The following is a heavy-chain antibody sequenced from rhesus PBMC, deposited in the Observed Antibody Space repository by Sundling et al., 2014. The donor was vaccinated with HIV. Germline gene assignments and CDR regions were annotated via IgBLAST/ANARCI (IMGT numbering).Heavy chain of an antibody. D-gene: IGHD2-21*01. CDR1: GDSISSSNW. CDR3: ARDGYCAGSDCYPFDY. V-gene: IGHV4-93*01. J-gene: IGHJ4*01. Sequence: QVQLQESGPVVVKPSETLSLTCAVSGDSISSSNWWSWIRQSPRKGLEWIGYISGSSGSTNYNPSLKSRVTISKDTSKNQFSLKLSSVTAADTAVYYCARDGYCAGSDCYPFDYWGQGVLVTVSS. CDR2: ISGSSGST.